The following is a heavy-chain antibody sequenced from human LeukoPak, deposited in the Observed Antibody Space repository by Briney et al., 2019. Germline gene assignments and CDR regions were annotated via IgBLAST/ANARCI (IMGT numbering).Heavy chain of an antibody. V-gene: IGHV1-18*01. Sequence: ASVTVSCTAAGYTFTIYGISWVRQAPGQGLEWMGWISAYNGNTNYAQKLQGRVTMTTDTSTSTAYMELRSLRSDDTAVYYCARGESSSWYQDYYYCGMDVWGQGTTVTVSS. D-gene: IGHD6-13*01. J-gene: IGHJ6*02. CDR3: ARGESSSWYQDYYYCGMDV. CDR2: ISAYNGNT. CDR1: GYTFTIYG.